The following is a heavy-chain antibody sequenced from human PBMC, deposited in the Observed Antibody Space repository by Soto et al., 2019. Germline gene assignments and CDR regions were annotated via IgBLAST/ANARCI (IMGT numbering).Heavy chain of an antibody. Sequence: GGSLRLSCAASGFTFSSYWMHWVRQAPGKGLVWVSRINSDGSSTSYADSVKGRFTVSRDNAKNTLYLQMNSLRAEDTAVYYCARGRVVVTALLLSYYFDYWGQGTLVTVSS. D-gene: IGHD2-21*02. CDR2: INSDGSST. J-gene: IGHJ4*02. CDR1: GFTFSSYW. V-gene: IGHV3-74*01. CDR3: ARGRVVVTALLLSYYFDY.